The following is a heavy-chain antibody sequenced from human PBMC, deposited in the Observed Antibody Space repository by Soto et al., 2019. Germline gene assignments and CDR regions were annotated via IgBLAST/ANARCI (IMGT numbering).Heavy chain of an antibody. Sequence: QVQLQESGPGLVKPSQTLSLTCTVSGGSISSGGYYWSWIRQHPGKGLEWIGYIYYSGSTYYNPSLKSRVTISVDXSXXQFSXXXXXXXXXXXXXXXXXXXXXXXXXXXXXWGQGTLVTVSS. CDR2: IYYSGST. J-gene: IGHJ4*02. CDR1: GGSISSGGYY. CDR3: XXXXXXXXXXXXXX. V-gene: IGHV4-31*03.